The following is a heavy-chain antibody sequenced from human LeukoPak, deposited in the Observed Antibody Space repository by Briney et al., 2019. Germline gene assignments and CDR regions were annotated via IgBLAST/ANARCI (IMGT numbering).Heavy chain of an antibody. D-gene: IGHD6-6*01. V-gene: IGHV3-48*01. J-gene: IGHJ6*03. CDR2: ISSSSSTI. CDR3: TTSSIAARGYYYYYMDV. Sequence: GGSLRLSCAASGFTFSSYSMNWVRQAPGKGLEWVSYISSSSSTIYYADSVKGRFTISRDNAKNSLYLQMNSLKTEDTAVYYCTTSSIAARGYYYYYMDVWGKGTTVTVSS. CDR1: GFTFSSYS.